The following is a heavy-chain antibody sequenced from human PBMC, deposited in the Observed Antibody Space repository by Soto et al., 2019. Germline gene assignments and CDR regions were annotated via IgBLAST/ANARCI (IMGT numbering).Heavy chain of an antibody. D-gene: IGHD3-3*01. CDR1: GYSFTNYW. Sequence: GESLKISCKGSGYSFTNYWIGWVRQMPGKGLEWMGIIYPGDSDTKYSPSFQGQVTISADKSISTAYLQWSSLKASDTAMYYCARSFRVYNFWSGYLYWGQGTLVTVSS. CDR2: IYPGDSDT. J-gene: IGHJ4*02. V-gene: IGHV5-51*01. CDR3: ARSFRVYNFWSGYLY.